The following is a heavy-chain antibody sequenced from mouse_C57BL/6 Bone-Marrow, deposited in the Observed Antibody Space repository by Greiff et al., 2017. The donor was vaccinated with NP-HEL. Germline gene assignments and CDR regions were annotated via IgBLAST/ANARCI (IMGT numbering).Heavy chain of an antibody. J-gene: IGHJ4*01. V-gene: IGHV1-20*01. CDR2: INPYNGDT. CDR1: GYSFTGYF. D-gene: IGHD2-2*01. Sequence: EVQLQQSGPELVKPGDSVKISCKASGYSFTGYFMNWVMQSHGKSLEWIGRINPYNGDTFYNQKFKGKATLTVDKSSSTAHMELRSLTSEGSAVYYCARVTTQGDYAMDYWGQGTSVTVSS. CDR3: ARVTTQGDYAMDY.